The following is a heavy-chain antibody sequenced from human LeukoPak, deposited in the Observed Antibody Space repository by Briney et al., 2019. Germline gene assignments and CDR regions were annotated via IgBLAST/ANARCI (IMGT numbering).Heavy chain of an antibody. D-gene: IGHD3-22*01. CDR3: ASQPYYESSGYYFY. V-gene: IGHV4-39*01. CDR1: GGSISSSTYN. J-gene: IGHJ4*02. Sequence: SETLSLTCTVSGGSISSSTYNWGWIRQPPGKGLEWIGSIYNTGSTFYNPSLKSRVTISIDTSKNQFSLKLNSVTAADTAIYYCASQPYYESSGYYFYWGQGTLVTVSS. CDR2: IYNTGST.